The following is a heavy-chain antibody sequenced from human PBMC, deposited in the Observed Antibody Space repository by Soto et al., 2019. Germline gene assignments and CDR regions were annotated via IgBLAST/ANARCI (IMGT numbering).Heavy chain of an antibody. CDR2: IYHSGST. V-gene: IGHV4-4*02. D-gene: IGHD2-2*01. Sequence: QVQLQESGPGLVKPSGTLSLTCAVSRGSISSPNWWSWVRQPPGKGLEWIGEIYHSGSTNYNPSLKSRVTISVDKSNNQFSLMLSSVTAADTAVYYCARGVVVVPAAIRWFDPWGQGTLVTVSS. CDR3: ARGVVVVPAAIRWFDP. J-gene: IGHJ5*02. CDR1: RGSISSPNW.